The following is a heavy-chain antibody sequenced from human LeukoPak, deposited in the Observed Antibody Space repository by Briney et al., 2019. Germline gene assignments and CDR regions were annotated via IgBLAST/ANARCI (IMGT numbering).Heavy chain of an antibody. CDR1: GFTFSSYA. D-gene: IGHD5-18*01. Sequence: PGGSLRLSCAASGFTFSSYAMHWVRQAPGKGLEWVAVISYDGSNKYYADSVKGRFTISRDNSKNTLYLQMNSLRAEDTAVYSCARGGYSYGLSYCGQETLVTVSS. V-gene: IGHV3-30-3*01. CDR2: ISYDGSNK. CDR3: ARGGYSYGLSY. J-gene: IGHJ4*02.